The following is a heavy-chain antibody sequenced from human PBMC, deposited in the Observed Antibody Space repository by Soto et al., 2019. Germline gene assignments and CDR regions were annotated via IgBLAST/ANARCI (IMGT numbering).Heavy chain of an antibody. Sequence: WGSLRLSCASSGFTFSSHGMHWVRQAPDKGLEWVAVIWYDGSNKYYADSVKGRFTISRDNSNNMLYLEMNSLRVEDTAVYYCARWGNWKVADNWGQGTLVTVSS. CDR1: GFTFSSHG. J-gene: IGHJ4*02. D-gene: IGHD3-16*01. CDR2: IWYDGSNK. V-gene: IGHV3-33*01. CDR3: ARWGNWKVADN.